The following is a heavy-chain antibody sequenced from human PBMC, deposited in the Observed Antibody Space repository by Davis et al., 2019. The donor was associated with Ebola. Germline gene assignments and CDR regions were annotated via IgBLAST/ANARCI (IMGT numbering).Heavy chain of an antibody. CDR3: ARGCYVWGSYRYTSSDYFDY. J-gene: IGHJ4*02. Sequence: PGGSLRLSCAASGFTFSSYGMHWFRQAPGKGLEWVAVISYDGSNKYYADSVKGRFTISRDNSKNTLYLQMNSLRAEDTAVYYCARGCYVWGSYRYTSSDYFDYWGQGTLVTVSS. CDR1: GFTFSSYG. CDR2: ISYDGSNK. D-gene: IGHD3-16*02. V-gene: IGHV3-30*03.